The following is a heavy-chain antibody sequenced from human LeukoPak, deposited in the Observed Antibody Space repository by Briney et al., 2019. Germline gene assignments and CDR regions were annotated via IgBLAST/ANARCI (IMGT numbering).Heavy chain of an antibody. V-gene: IGHV3-23*01. CDR1: GFTFSSYA. D-gene: IGHD1-14*01. CDR3: AKDASDTGYYFDY. J-gene: IGHJ4*02. CDR2: IIGSGVTT. Sequence: GGSLRLSCVASGFTFSSYAMSWARQAPGKGLEWVSTIIGSGVTTYYADSVKGRFTISRDNSKNTLYLQVNSLRAEDTAVYYCAKDASDTGYYFDYWGQGTLVTVSS.